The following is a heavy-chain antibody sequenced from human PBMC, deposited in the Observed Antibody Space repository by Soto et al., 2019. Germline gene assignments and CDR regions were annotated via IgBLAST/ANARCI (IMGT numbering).Heavy chain of an antibody. CDR3: STRAYDTNGYYRFDP. V-gene: IGHV4-34*01. D-gene: IGHD3-22*01. J-gene: IGHJ5*01. CDR2: INHSGRV. Sequence: PSETLSLTCAVYGGSFRGHSWTWIRQSPGKGLEWIGGINHSGRVNYSPSLKNRVTISLDTSKNQFSLTLSAVTAADTAMYYCSTRAYDTNGYYRFDPWGQGTLVTVSS. CDR1: GGSFRGHS.